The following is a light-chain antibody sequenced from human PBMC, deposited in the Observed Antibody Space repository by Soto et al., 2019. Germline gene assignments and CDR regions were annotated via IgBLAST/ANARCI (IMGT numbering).Light chain of an antibody. CDR1: SS. CDR3: CSYAFSGSPFYV. V-gene: IGLV2-23*02. CDR2: EVS. J-gene: IGLJ1*01. Sequence: QSALTQPASVSGSPGRSITISCTGTSSVSWYQHHPGKAPKLMIYEVSNRPSEVSNRFSGSKSGNTASLTISGLQAEDEADYFCCSYAFSGSPFYVFGSGTKVTVL.